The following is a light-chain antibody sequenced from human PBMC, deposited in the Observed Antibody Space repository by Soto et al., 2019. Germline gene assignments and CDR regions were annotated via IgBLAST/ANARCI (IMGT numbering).Light chain of an antibody. J-gene: IGKJ2*01. CDR3: QQSYSTLLYT. CDR1: QSISSY. Sequence: DIQMTQSPSSLSASVGDRVTITCRASQSISSYLNWYQQKPGKAPKLVISAATSLQSGVLSRFSGSGSGTDFTLTISSLQPEDFATYYCQQSYSTLLYTFGQGTKLEIK. CDR2: AAT. V-gene: IGKV1-39*01.